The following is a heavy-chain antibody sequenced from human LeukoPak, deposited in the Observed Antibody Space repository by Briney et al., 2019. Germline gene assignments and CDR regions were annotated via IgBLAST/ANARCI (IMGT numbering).Heavy chain of an antibody. CDR1: GYSITSGYY. CDR3: ARYQLNKWELPDDAFDI. J-gene: IGHJ3*02. D-gene: IGHD1-26*01. Sequence: SETLSLTCSVSGYSITSGYYWGWIRQPPGKGLEWIGYIYYSGSTNYNPSLKSRVTISVDTSKNQFSLKLSSVTAADTAVYYCARYQLNKWELPDDAFDIWGQGTMVTVSS. V-gene: IGHV4-38-2*02. CDR2: IYYSGST.